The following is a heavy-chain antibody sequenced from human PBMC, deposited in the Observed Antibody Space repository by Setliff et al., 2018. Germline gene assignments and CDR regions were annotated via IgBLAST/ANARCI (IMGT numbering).Heavy chain of an antibody. V-gene: IGHV3-30*03. CDR3: ARGRFGSGYWDY. CDR1: GFTFSSYG. CDR2: ISYDGSNK. J-gene: IGHJ4*02. D-gene: IGHD3-3*01. Sequence: GGSLRLSCAASGFTFSSYGMHWVRQAPGKGLEWVAVISYDGSNKYYADSVKGRFTISRDNSKNTLYLQMNSLRAEDTAVYYCARGRFGSGYWDYWGQGTLVTVSS.